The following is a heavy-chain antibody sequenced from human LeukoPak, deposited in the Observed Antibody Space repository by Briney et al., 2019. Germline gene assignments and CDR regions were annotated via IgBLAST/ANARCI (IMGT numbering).Heavy chain of an antibody. CDR1: GGTFSSYA. V-gene: IGHV1-69*05. Sequence: ASVKVSCKASGGTFSSYAISWVRQAPGQGLEWMGGIIPIFGTANYAQKFQGRVTITTDESTSTACMELSSLRSEDTAVYYCARADEGHCSSTSCLRPFYYYYMDVWGKGTTVTVSS. CDR2: IIPIFGTA. CDR3: ARADEGHCSSTSCLRPFYYYYMDV. J-gene: IGHJ6*03. D-gene: IGHD2-2*01.